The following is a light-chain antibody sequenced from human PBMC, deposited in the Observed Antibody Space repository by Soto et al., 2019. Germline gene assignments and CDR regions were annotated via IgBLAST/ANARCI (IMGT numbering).Light chain of an antibody. CDR3: QSHDTSLSGYV. CDR2: GNT. V-gene: IGLV1-40*01. J-gene: IGLJ1*01. CDR1: SSNIGAGYD. Sequence: QSVLTQPPSVSGAAGQRVNISCTGISSNIGAGYDVHWYQQLPGTAPKLLIYGNTNRPSGVPDLFSGSKSGTSASLAITGLQAEDKAEYYCQSHDTSLSGYVFGTGTKLTVL.